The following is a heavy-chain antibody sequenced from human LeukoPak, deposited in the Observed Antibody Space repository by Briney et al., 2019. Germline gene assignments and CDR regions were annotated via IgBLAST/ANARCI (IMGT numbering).Heavy chain of an antibody. Sequence: PRGSLRLSCAASEFSFSDYYMSWIRQAPGKGLEWVSYISSSSSDTDYADSVKGRFTISRDSAKNSLFLQMNSLRAEDTAVYYCARGHHGMEVWGRGTTVTVSS. V-gene: IGHV3-11*05. CDR1: EFSFSDYY. J-gene: IGHJ6*02. CDR3: ARGHHGMEV. CDR2: ISSSSSDT.